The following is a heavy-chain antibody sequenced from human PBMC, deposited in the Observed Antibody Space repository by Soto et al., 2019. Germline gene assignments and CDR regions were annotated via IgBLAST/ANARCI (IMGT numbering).Heavy chain of an antibody. D-gene: IGHD5-18*01. CDR2: ISSSSGYI. J-gene: IGHJ6*02. Sequence: EVQLVESGGGLVKPGGSLRLSCAASGFTFSTYSMNWVRQAPGKGLEWVSSISSSSGYIYYADSEKGRFTISRDDAKNSLSLQMNSLRAEDTAVYYCARVRSYSYGQGYGMDVWGQGTTVTVSS. V-gene: IGHV3-21*01. CDR3: ARVRSYSYGQGYGMDV. CDR1: GFTFSTYS.